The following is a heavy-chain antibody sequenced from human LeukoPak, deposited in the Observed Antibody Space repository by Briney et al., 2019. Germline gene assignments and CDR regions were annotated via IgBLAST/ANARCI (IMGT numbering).Heavy chain of an antibody. CDR3: ARDRGMGSGSYYGWFDP. D-gene: IGHD3-10*01. V-gene: IGHV3-30*04. CDR2: ISYDGSNK. J-gene: IGHJ5*02. CDR1: RFTFSSYA. Sequence: GGSLRLSSAASRFTFSSYAMHWVRQAPGKGLEWVAVISYDGSNKYYADSVKGRFTISRDNSKNTLYLQMNSLRAEDTAVYYCARDRGMGSGSYYGWFDPWGQGTLVTVSS.